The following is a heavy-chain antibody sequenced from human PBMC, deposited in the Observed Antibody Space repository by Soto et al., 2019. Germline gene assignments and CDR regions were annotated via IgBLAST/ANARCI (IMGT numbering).Heavy chain of an antibody. CDR1: GGSISSGGYS. Sequence: SETLSLTCAVSGGSISSGGYSWSWIRQPPGKGLEWIGYIYHSGSTYYNPSLKSRVTIPVDRSKNQFSLKLSSVTAADTAVYYCARARKGIDYWGQGTLVTVSS. CDR3: ARARKGIDY. V-gene: IGHV4-30-2*01. CDR2: IYHSGST. J-gene: IGHJ4*02.